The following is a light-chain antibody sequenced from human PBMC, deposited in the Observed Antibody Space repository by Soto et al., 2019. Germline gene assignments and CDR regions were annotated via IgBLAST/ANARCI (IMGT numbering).Light chain of an antibody. CDR2: GAS. J-gene: IGKJ1*01. Sequence: DIEMTQSPATLSLAPGERVTLSCRASQSVSTNLAWYQQKAGQAPRLLIYGASTRDTGIPARFSGSGSGTEFTLTISGLQSEDFAVYYCQQDSISRTFGQGTKVEIK. CDR3: QQDSISRT. CDR1: QSVSTN. V-gene: IGKV3-15*01.